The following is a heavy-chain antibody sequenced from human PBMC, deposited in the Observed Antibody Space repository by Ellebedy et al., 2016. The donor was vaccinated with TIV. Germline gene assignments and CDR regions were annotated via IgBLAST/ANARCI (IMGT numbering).Heavy chain of an antibody. Sequence: ASVKVSCKASGYTFTGYYMHWVRQAPGQGLEWMGWINPNSGGTNYAQKFQGWVTMTRETSISTAYMEQSRLRSDDTAVYYCARDGGSGSFHFDYWGQGTLVTVSS. D-gene: IGHD3-10*01. J-gene: IGHJ4*02. V-gene: IGHV1-2*04. CDR3: ARDGGSGSFHFDY. CDR1: GYTFTGYY. CDR2: INPNSGGT.